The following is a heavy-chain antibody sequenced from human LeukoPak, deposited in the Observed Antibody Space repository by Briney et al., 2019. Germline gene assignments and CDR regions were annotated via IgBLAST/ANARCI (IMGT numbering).Heavy chain of an antibody. V-gene: IGHV4-59*01. J-gene: IGHJ5*02. D-gene: IGHD5-24*01. CDR3: ARARDGHINNWFDP. Sequence: PSETLSLTCTASGGSISSYYWTWIRQPPGKGLEWIGHIYYSGSTNYNPSLKSRVTISVDTSKNQFSLKMSSVTAADTAVYYCARARDGHINNWFDPWGQGTLVTVSS. CDR2: IYYSGST. CDR1: GGSISSYY.